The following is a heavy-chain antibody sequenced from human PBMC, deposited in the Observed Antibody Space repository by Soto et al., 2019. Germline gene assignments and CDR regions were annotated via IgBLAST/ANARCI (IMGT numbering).Heavy chain of an antibody. CDR1: GYSFTSYW. D-gene: IGHD5-12*01. J-gene: IGHJ4*02. CDR2: IYPGDSDT. V-gene: IGHV5-51*01. CDR3: ARLKRDGYNYSPLYY. Sequence: GESLKISCKGSGYSFTSYWIGWVRQMPGKGLECMGIIYPGDSDTRYSPSFQGQVTISADKSISTAYLQWSSLKASDTAMYYCARLKRDGYNYSPLYYWGQGTLVTVSS.